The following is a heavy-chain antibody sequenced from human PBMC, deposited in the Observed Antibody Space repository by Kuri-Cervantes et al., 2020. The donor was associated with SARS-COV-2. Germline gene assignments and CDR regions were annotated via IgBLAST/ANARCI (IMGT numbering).Heavy chain of an antibody. D-gene: IGHD1-26*01. J-gene: IGHJ1*01. CDR2: INHSGST. CDR1: GGSFSGYY. V-gene: IGHV4-34*01. CDR3: ATDPGIVGATSGYFQH. Sequence: SETLSLTCTVSGGSFSGYYWSWIRQPPGKGLEWIGEINHSGSTNYNPSLKSRVTVSVDTSKNQFSLKLSSVTAADTAVYYCATDPGIVGATSGYFQHWGQGTLVTVSS.